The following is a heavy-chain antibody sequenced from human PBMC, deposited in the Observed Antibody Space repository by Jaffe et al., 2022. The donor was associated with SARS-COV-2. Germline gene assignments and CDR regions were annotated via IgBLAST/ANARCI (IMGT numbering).Heavy chain of an antibody. CDR3: ARGKDGYTVLDF. CDR1: GGSISSGNFF. J-gene: IGHJ4*02. V-gene: IGHV4-61*02. Sequence: QVQLLESGPGLVRPSQILSLTCTVSGGSISSGNFFWTWIRQPAGKGLEWIGRMSTSGSTAYNPSLRSRVAISMDTSKNQFSLTLSSVTAADTALYFCARGKDGYTVLDFWGQGTLVTVSS. CDR2: MSTSGST. D-gene: IGHD6-25*01.